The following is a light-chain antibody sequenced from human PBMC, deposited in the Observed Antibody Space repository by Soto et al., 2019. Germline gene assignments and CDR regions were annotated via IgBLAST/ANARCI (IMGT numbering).Light chain of an antibody. Sequence: ILLTHSPPTLSVSPRKRDTLSCRAGQSVSSNLAWYQQKPGQAPRLLIYGASTRATGIPARFSGSGSGTEFTLTISSLQSEDFAVYYCQQYNNWPPLTFGGGTKV. CDR2: GAS. CDR3: QQYNNWPPLT. CDR1: QSVSSN. V-gene: IGKV3-15*01. J-gene: IGKJ4*01.